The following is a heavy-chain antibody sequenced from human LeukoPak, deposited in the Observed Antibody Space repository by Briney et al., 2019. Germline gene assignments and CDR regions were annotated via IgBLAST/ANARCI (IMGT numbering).Heavy chain of an antibody. Sequence: SGTLSLTCAVSGGSISNNNWWSWVRPPPGMGLEWIGEIYHGGSTNYNPSLKSRVTMSVDRSKNQFSLKLSSVTAADTAVYYCARGEERGSGTVHFDYWGQGTLVTVSS. CDR2: IYHGGST. V-gene: IGHV4-4*02. J-gene: IGHJ4*02. D-gene: IGHD3-10*01. CDR3: ARGEERGSGTVHFDY. CDR1: GGSISNNNW.